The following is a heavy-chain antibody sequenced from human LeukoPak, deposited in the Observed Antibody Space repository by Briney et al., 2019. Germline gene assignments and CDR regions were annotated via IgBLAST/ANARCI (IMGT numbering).Heavy chain of an antibody. D-gene: IGHD6-19*01. CDR3: ARATPVAVSGTVDY. V-gene: IGHV4-38-2*02. CDR1: GYSISNGYY. Sequence: SETLSLTCNVSGYSISNGYYWGWIRQPPGKGLGWIGNIYHSGYTYHNPSLKSRVTISVDTSKNQFSLKVTSVTATDTAVYYCARATPVAVSGTVDYWGQGALVTVSS. CDR2: IYHSGYT. J-gene: IGHJ4*02.